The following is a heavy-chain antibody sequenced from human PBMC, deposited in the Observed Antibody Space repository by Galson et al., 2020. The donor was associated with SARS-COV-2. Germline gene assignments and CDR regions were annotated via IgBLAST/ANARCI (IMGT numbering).Heavy chain of an antibody. CDR3: ASRTGFDY. CDR1: GFTFNNFA. V-gene: IGHV3-23*01. CDR2: ITDNGFNT. Sequence: GGSLRLSCVVSGFTFNNFAMSWVRQAPGKGLEWVSTITDNGFNTYYADSVKGRFTISRDNSKNMLYLQMSSLRAEDTAIYYCASRTGFDYGGQGTLVTVSS. J-gene: IGHJ4*02. D-gene: IGHD2-8*02.